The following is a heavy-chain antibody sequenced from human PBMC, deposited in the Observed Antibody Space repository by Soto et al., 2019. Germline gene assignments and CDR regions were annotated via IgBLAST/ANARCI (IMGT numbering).Heavy chain of an antibody. CDR3: ARGVYSSGWHDY. V-gene: IGHV4-31*03. D-gene: IGHD6-19*01. J-gene: IGHJ4*02. Sequence: SETLSLTCTVSGGSLSSGGYYWSWIRQHPGKGLEWIGYIYYSGSTYYNPSLKSRITINPDTSKNQFSLQLHAVTPEDTAVYYCARGVYSSGWHDYWGQGTLVTVSS. CDR2: IYYSGST. CDR1: GGSLSSGGYY.